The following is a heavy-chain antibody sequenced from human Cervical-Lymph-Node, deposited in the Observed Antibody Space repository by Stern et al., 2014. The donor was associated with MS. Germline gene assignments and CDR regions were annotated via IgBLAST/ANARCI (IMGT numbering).Heavy chain of an antibody. CDR3: ARGHIPYAYNYLFDY. J-gene: IGHJ4*02. Sequence: VQLVESGGGVVQPGTSLRLSCAASGFPFRSYGMHWVRQAPGTGLEWVALVWYDGSTAYYRNSVKGRFTISRDNSNNTLFLQMNSLTAEDTAVYYCARGHIPYAYNYLFDYWGQGTLVTVSS. D-gene: IGHD5-24*01. CDR1: GFPFRSYG. V-gene: IGHV3-33*01. CDR2: VWYDGSTA.